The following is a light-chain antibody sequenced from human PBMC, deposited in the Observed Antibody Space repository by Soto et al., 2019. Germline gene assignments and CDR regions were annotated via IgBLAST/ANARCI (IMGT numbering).Light chain of an antibody. J-gene: IGLJ1*01. V-gene: IGLV4-69*01. CDR1: SGHSNYA. Sequence: QSVLTQSPSASASLGASVKLTCTLSSGHSNYAIAWHQQQPEKSPRYLMMVNRDGSHRKGDGIPDRFSGSSSGAQRYLTISSLQSEDEADYYCQTWGTRIRVFGTGPKLTFL. CDR2: VNRDGSH. CDR3: QTWGTRIRV.